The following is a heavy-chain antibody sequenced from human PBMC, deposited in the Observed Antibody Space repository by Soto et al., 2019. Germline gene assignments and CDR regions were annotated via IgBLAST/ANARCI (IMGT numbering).Heavy chain of an antibody. J-gene: IGHJ6*02. CDR3: ARHYYDSSGYNYYCGMDV. D-gene: IGHD3-22*01. CDR2: IIPMFGTA. Sequence: QVQLVQSGAEVKKPGSSVKVSCKASGGTFSSYAISWVRQAPGQGLEWMGGIIPMFGTADYAQKFQGRVTITADESTSTAYMELSSLRSEDTAVDYCARHYYDSSGYNYYCGMDVWGQGTTVTVSS. CDR1: GGTFSSYA. V-gene: IGHV1-69*12.